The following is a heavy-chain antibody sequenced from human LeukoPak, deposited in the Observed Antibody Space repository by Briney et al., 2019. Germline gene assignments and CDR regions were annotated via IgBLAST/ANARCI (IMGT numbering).Heavy chain of an antibody. CDR3: TNLLPTLYYFDS. J-gene: IGHJ4*02. Sequence: GGSLRLSCAASGFSVSDYYMSWVRQAPGKGLEWISVFYTNGGTYYADSVKGRFTISTDNSRIMLYLQMNSLRAEDTAMYYCTNLLPTLYYFDSWGQGTLVIVSS. CDR2: FYTNGGT. D-gene: IGHD2-15*01. V-gene: IGHV3-53*01. CDR1: GFSVSDYY.